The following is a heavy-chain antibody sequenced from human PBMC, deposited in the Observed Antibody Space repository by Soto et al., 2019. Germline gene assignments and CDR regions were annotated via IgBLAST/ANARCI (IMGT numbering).Heavy chain of an antibody. D-gene: IGHD3-10*01. Sequence: QLQLQESGPGLVKPSETLSLTCTVSGGSISSSSYYWGWIRQPPGKGLEWIGSIYYSGSTYYNPSLNSRVTIAADTSKHQFSRKLSSLTAADTPVYYCARHRGTMSLTDCWGQGPRVTVSS. J-gene: IGHJ4*02. CDR3: ARHRGTMSLTDC. CDR1: GGSISSSSYY. V-gene: IGHV4-39*01. CDR2: IYYSGST.